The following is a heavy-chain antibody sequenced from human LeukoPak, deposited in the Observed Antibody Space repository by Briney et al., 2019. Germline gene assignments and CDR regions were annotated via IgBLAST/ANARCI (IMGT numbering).Heavy chain of an antibody. J-gene: IGHJ4*02. D-gene: IGHD6-6*01. CDR3: AKFGSSGLQGY. V-gene: IGHV3-23*01. Sequence: PGGSLRLSCAASGFTFSNYAVTWVRQAPGKGLEWVSVISGSGDTTYYAESVKGRFTISRDNSKNTLYLQMNSLRAEDTAVYYCAKFGSSGLQGYWGQGTLVTVSS. CDR1: GFTFSNYA. CDR2: ISGSGDTT.